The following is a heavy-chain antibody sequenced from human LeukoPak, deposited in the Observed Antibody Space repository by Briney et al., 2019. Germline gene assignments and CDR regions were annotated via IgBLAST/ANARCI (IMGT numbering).Heavy chain of an antibody. CDR1: GFTFSSYA. D-gene: IGHD3-10*01. CDR3: AKDLSQLWFGELLGKNHDAFDI. Sequence: QPGGSLRLSCAASGFTFSSYAMSWVRQAPGKGLEWVSAISGSGGSTYYADSVKGRVTISRDNSKNTLYLQMNSLRAEDTAVYYCAKDLSQLWFGELLGKNHDAFDIWGQGTMVTVSS. J-gene: IGHJ3*02. CDR2: ISGSGGST. V-gene: IGHV3-23*01.